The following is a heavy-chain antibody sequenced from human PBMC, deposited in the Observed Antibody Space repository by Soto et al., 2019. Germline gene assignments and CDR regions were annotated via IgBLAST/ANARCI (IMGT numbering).Heavy chain of an antibody. J-gene: IGHJ6*02. CDR1: GCTFSSYA. V-gene: IGHV1-69*13. Sequence: GASVKVSCKASGCTFSSYAISWVRQAPGQGLEWMGGIIPIFGTANYAQKFQGRVTITADESTSTAYMELSSLRSEDTAVYYCARGNTAMDLYYCYYGMDVWGQGTTVTVSS. CDR2: IIPIFGTA. CDR3: ARGNTAMDLYYCYYGMDV. D-gene: IGHD5-18*01.